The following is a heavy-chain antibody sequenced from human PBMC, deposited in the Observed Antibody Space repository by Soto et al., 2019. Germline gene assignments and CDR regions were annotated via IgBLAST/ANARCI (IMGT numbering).Heavy chain of an antibody. CDR2: IIPIFGTA. J-gene: IGHJ4*02. CDR3: ARGGYSGYIPDDY. V-gene: IGHV1-69*13. Sequence: SVKVSCKASGGTFSSYAISWVRQAPGQGLEWMGGIIPIFGTANYAQKFQGRVTITADESTSTAYMELSSLRSEDTAVYYCARGGYSGYIPDDYWGQGTLVTVSS. CDR1: GGTFSSYA. D-gene: IGHD5-12*01.